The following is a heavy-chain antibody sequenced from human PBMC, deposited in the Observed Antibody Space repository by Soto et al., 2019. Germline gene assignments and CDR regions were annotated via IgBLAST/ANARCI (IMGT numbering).Heavy chain of an antibody. Sequence: ASVKVSCKASGYTFTSYGISWVRQAPGQGLEWMGWISAYNGNTNYAQKLQGRVTMTTDTSTSTAYMELRSLRSDDTAVYYCARVYYDFWSGSSYYYYYYYMDVWGKGTTVTVYS. J-gene: IGHJ6*03. CDR1: GYTFTSYG. CDR2: ISAYNGNT. D-gene: IGHD3-3*01. CDR3: ARVYYDFWSGSSYYYYYYYMDV. V-gene: IGHV1-18*01.